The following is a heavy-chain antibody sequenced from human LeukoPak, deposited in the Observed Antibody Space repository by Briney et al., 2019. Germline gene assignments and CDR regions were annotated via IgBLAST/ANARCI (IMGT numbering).Heavy chain of an antibody. D-gene: IGHD2-2*01. J-gene: IGHJ2*01. V-gene: IGHV4-4*07. CDR2: IYTSGST. Sequence: SETLSLTCTVSGGSISSYYWGWIRQPAGKGLEWIGRIYTSGSTNYNPSLKSRVTMSVDTSKNQFSLKLSSVTAADTAVYYCARDQHCSSTSCYYSWYFDLWGRGTLVTVSS. CDR1: GGSISSYY. CDR3: ARDQHCSSTSCYYSWYFDL.